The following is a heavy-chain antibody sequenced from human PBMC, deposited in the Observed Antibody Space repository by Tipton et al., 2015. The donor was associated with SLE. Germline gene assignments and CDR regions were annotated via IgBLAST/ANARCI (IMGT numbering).Heavy chain of an antibody. CDR2: IYYSGST. Sequence: TLSLTCAVYGGSFSGYYWSWIRQPPGKGLEWIGYIYYSGSTNYNPSLKSRVTISVDTSKNQFSLTLTSVTAADTAVYYCARGNSGFDYWGQGNLVTVSS. D-gene: IGHD1-1*01. CDR1: GGSFSGYY. J-gene: IGHJ4*02. CDR3: ARGNSGFDY. V-gene: IGHV4-59*08.